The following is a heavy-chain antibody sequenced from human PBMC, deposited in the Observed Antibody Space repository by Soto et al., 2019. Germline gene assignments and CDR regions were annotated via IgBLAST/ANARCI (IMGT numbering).Heavy chain of an antibody. CDR2: ISGSGGGT. CDR1: GFIFSSYA. Sequence: EVQLLESGGGLVQPGGSLRLSCAASGFIFSSYAMTWVRQAPGKGLEWVSTISGSGGGTYYADSVKGRFTISRDNSKNTLYLQMNSLRAEDTAIFYCVKGKGSGDFGDYFLSWFDPWGQGTLDTVSS. D-gene: IGHD4-17*01. V-gene: IGHV3-23*01. CDR3: VKGKGSGDFGDYFLSWFDP. J-gene: IGHJ5*02.